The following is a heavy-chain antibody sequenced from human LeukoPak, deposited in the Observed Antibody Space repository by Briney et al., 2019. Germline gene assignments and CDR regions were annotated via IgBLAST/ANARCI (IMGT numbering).Heavy chain of an antibody. V-gene: IGHV3-74*01. Sequence: GGSLRLSCAASGFTFSNYWIHWVRQVPGKGLMWVSRIKTDGSSTSYADSVKGRFTISRDNAKNTLYLQMNSLRVEDTAVYYCARDPDLYYFDYWGQGTLVTVSS. CDR1: GFTFSNYW. J-gene: IGHJ4*02. CDR2: IKTDGSST. CDR3: ARDPDLYYFDY.